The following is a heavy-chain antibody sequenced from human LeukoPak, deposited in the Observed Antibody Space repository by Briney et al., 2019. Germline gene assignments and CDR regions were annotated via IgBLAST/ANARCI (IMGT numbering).Heavy chain of an antibody. CDR1: GYSFTSYW. CDR2: IYPGDSDT. D-gene: IGHD4-17*01. V-gene: IGHV5-51*01. J-gene: IGHJ4*02. CDR3: ARHVNDYGDYVGLDY. Sequence: GESLKISCKGSGYSFTSYWIGWVRQMPGKGLGWMGIIYPGDSDTRYSPSFQGQVTISADKSISTAYLQWSSLKASDTATYYCARHVNDYGDYVGLDYWGQGTLVTVSS.